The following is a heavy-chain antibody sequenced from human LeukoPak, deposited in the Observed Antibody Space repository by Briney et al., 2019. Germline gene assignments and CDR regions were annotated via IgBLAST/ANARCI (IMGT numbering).Heavy chain of an antibody. V-gene: IGHV5-51*01. CDR1: RFSFTSYW. D-gene: IGHD3-3*01. CDR3: VRHGEEWFDP. Sequence: GESLKISCKGSRFSFTSYWIGWVRQVPGKGLEWVAIISPADSDIRYSPSFQGQVTISVDKSIRTAYLQWSSLKASDTATYYCVRHGEEWFDPWGQGTLVTVSS. J-gene: IGHJ5*02. CDR2: ISPADSDI.